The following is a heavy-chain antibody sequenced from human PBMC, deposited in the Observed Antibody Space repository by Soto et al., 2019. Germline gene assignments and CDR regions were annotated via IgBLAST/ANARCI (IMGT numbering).Heavy chain of an antibody. D-gene: IGHD1-26*01. J-gene: IGHJ4*02. CDR2: IWYDGSNK. V-gene: IGHV3-33*01. Sequence: GGSLRLSCAASGFTFSSYGMHWVRQAPGKGLEWVAVIWYDGSNKYYADSVKGRFTISRDNSKNTLYLQMNSLRAEDTAVYYCARTYSGSYFAFDYWGQGTLVTAPQ. CDR1: GFTFSSYG. CDR3: ARTYSGSYFAFDY.